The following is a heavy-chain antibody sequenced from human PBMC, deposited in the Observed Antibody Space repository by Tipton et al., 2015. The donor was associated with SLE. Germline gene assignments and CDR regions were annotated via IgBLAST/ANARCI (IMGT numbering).Heavy chain of an antibody. Sequence: TLSLTCTVSGGSISSGGYYWSWIRQHPGKGLEWIGYIYYSGSTYYNPSLKSRVTISVDTSKNQFSLKLSSVTAADTAVYYCARVGYYDYVWGSYRPLDYWGQGTLVTVSS. J-gene: IGHJ4*02. V-gene: IGHV4-31*03. CDR1: GGSISSGGYY. D-gene: IGHD3-16*02. CDR3: ARVGYYDYVWGSYRPLDY. CDR2: IYYSGST.